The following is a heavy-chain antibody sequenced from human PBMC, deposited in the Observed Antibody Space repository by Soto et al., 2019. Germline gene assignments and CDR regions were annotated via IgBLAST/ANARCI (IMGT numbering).Heavy chain of an antibody. CDR1: GYTFTSYY. CDR2: INPSGGST. CDR3: ATLTSYFDFWSGYYPRGGADYGMDV. V-gene: IGHV1-46*01. Sequence: ASVKVSCKASGYTFTSYYMHWVRQAPGQGLEWMGIINPSGGSTSYAQKFQGRVTMNRDTSTSTVYMELSSLRSEDTAVYYCATLTSYFDFWSGYYPRGGADYGMDVWGQGTTVTVSS. J-gene: IGHJ6*02. D-gene: IGHD3-3*01.